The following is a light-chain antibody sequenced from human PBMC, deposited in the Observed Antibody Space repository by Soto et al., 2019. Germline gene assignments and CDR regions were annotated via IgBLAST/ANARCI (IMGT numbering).Light chain of an antibody. CDR1: QSVSSTY. CDR3: QQRSNWTRT. CDR2: GAS. Sequence: EIVLTQSPGTLSLSPGERATLSCRASQSVSSTYLAWYQQKPGQAPGLLLYGASNRASGIPDRFAGSGSGTDFTLTISRLQPEDFAVYYCQQRSNWTRTFGQGTKVDIK. J-gene: IGKJ1*01. V-gene: IGKV3D-20*02.